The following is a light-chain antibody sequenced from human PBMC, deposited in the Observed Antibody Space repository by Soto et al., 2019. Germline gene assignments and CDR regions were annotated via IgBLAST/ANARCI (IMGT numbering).Light chain of an antibody. CDR3: SSYAGSNNPYV. Sequence: QSALTQPPSASGSPGQSVTISCTGTSSDVGGYNYVSWYQQHPGKAPKLMIYEVSKRPSGVPDRFSGSKSGNTASLTVSGLXAXXXXDYYCSSYAGSNNPYVFGTGTKLTV. J-gene: IGLJ1*01. CDR2: EVS. CDR1: SSDVGGYNY. V-gene: IGLV2-8*01.